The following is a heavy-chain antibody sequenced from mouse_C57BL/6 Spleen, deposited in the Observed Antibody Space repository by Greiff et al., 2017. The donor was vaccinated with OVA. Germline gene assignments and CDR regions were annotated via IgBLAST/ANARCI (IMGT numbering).Heavy chain of an antibody. Sequence: QQSCKASGYTFTSYWMHWVKQRPGQGLEWIGEIDPSDSYTNYNQKFKGKSTLTVDKSSSTAYMQLSSLTSEDSAVYYCARRDITTVVEPWAMDYWGQGTSVTVSS. J-gene: IGHJ4*01. V-gene: IGHV1-69*01. D-gene: IGHD1-1*01. CDR2: IDPSDSYT. CDR3: ARRDITTVVEPWAMDY. CDR1: GYTFTSYW.